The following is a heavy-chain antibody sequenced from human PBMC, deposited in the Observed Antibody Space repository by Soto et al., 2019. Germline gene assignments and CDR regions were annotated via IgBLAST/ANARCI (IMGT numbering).Heavy chain of an antibody. J-gene: IGHJ4*02. V-gene: IGHV3-23*01. CDR1: GFTFSNYA. CDR2: ISGSGTST. Sequence: EVQVLESGGGLVQPGGSLRLSCAASGFTFSNYAMTWVRQAQGKGLEWVSTISGSGTSTYYADSVEGRFTFSRDNSKNTLYLQMDRLRAEDTAIYYCAKERLRGSFDYWGQGTLVTVSS. D-gene: IGHD5-12*01. CDR3: AKERLRGSFDY.